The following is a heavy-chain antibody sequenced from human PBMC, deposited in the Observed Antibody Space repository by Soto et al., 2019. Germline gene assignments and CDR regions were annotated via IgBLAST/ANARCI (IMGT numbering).Heavy chain of an antibody. CDR2: INPKTGDT. CDR1: RYTFTGYY. Sequence: ASVKVSCKASRYTFTGYYLHWLRQAPGQGLEWMGWINPKTGDTTYAQKFQGRVTLTRDTSISTAYMELGRLGSDDTAVYYCARDNSGIEYGDFEYWGQGTMVTVSS. J-gene: IGHJ4*02. D-gene: IGHD1-26*01. V-gene: IGHV1-2*02. CDR3: ARDNSGIEYGDFEY.